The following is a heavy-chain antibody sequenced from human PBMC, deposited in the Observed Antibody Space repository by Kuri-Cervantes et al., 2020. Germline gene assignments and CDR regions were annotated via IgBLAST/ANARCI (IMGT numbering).Heavy chain of an antibody. CDR2: INTNTGNP. D-gene: IGHD5-12*01. Sequence: ASVKVSCKASGYTFTSYAMNWVRQAPGQGLEWMGWINTNTGNPTYAQGFTGRFVFSLDTSVSTAYPQISSLKAEDTAVYYYASEYSGYETYYYYYMDVWGKGTTVTVSS. CDR1: GYTFTSYA. J-gene: IGHJ6*03. CDR3: ASEYSGYETYYYYYMDV. V-gene: IGHV7-4-1*02.